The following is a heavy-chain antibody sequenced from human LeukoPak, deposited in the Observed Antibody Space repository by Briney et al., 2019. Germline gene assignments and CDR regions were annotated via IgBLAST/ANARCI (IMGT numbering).Heavy chain of an antibody. CDR3: ARRRGGAWFGDDRRAFDI. Sequence: SETLSLTCTVSGGSISSSRYYWGWIRQPPGKGLEWIGSIYYSGSTYYNPSLKSRVTISVDTSKNQFSLKLSSVTAADTAVYYCARRRGGAWFGDDRRAFDIWGQGTMVTVSS. V-gene: IGHV4-39*07. D-gene: IGHD3-10*01. CDR1: GGSISSSRYY. J-gene: IGHJ3*02. CDR2: IYYSGST.